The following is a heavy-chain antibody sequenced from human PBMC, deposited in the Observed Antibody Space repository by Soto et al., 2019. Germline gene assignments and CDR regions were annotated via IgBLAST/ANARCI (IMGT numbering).Heavy chain of an antibody. V-gene: IGHV5-51*01. CDR1: GFSFTTYW. D-gene: IGHD1-1*01. CDR2: IYPGDSKT. J-gene: IGHJ6*02. CDR3: ARDRHPPTLPKYNWNERLAGMDV. Sequence: GESLKISCKGSGFSFTTYWIAWVRQMPGKGLEWMGIIYPGDSKTTYSPSFQGQVTISADKSISTAYLQWSSLKASDTAVYYCARDRHPPTLPKYNWNERLAGMDVWGQGTTVTVSS.